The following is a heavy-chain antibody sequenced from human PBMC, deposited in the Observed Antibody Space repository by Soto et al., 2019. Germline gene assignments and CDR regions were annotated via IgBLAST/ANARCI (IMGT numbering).Heavy chain of an antibody. CDR2: INPNSGGT. Sequence: ASVKVSCTASGYTFTVYYMHWVRQAPGQGLEWMGWINPNSGGTNYAQKFQGWVTMTRDTSISTAYMELSRLRSDDTAVYYCARAWCSSTSCYDWFDPWGQGTLVTVSS. V-gene: IGHV1-2*04. J-gene: IGHJ5*02. CDR1: GYTFTVYY. D-gene: IGHD2-2*01. CDR3: ARAWCSSTSCYDWFDP.